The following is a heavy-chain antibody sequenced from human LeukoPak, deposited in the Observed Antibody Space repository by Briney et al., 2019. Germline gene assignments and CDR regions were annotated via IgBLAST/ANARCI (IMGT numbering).Heavy chain of an antibody. D-gene: IGHD3-22*01. Sequence: SETLSLTCTGSGGTISSYYWSWIRQPPGKGLEWIGYIYYSGSTNYNPSLKSRVTISVDTSKNQFSLKLSSVTAADTAVYYCARVAVSSGYYYPYYYGMDVWGQGTTVTVSS. CDR3: ARVAVSSGYYYPYYYGMDV. J-gene: IGHJ6*02. V-gene: IGHV4-59*01. CDR2: IYYSGST. CDR1: GGTISSYY.